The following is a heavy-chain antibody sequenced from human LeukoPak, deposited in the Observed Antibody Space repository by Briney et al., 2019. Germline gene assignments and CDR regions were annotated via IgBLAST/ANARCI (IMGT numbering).Heavy chain of an antibody. CDR3: AKDFYRFGEFDGFDP. V-gene: IGHV3-9*01. CDR2: ITWNSGRI. J-gene: IGHJ5*02. CDR1: GFTFSCYA. D-gene: IGHD3-10*01. Sequence: GGSLRLSCASSGFTFSCYAMSLGRQPPGRGLEWVSGITWNSGRICYEDYLKRRFTISRDNAKNSLYLQMNSLRTEATAFYYCAKDFYRFGEFDGFDPWGQGTMVTVSS.